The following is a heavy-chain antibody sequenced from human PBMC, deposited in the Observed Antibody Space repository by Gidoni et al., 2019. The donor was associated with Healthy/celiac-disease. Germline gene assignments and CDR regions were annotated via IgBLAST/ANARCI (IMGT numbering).Heavy chain of an antibody. CDR2: ISYDGSNK. Sequence: QVQLVESGGGVVQPGRSLRLSCAASGFTFSSYAMHWVRQAPGKGLEWVAVISYDGSNKYYADSVKGRFTISRDNSKNTLYLQMNSLRAEDTAVYYCARVSLQLRRAFDIWGQGTMVTVSS. CDR1: GFTFSSYA. CDR3: ARVSLQLRRAFDI. D-gene: IGHD5-12*01. V-gene: IGHV3-30*01. J-gene: IGHJ3*02.